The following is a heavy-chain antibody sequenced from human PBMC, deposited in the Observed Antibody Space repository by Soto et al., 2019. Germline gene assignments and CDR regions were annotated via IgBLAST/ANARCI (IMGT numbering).Heavy chain of an antibody. V-gene: IGHV4-31*03. J-gene: IGHJ5*02. CDR1: GGSISSGGYY. CDR2: IYCSGST. Sequence: QVQLQESGPGLVKPSQTLSLTCTVSGGSISSGGYYWSWIRQHPGKGLEWIGYIYCSGSTYYNPSLKSRVTISVDTSKNQFSLKLSSVTAADTAVYYCAREEGGGYDHRWFDPWGQGTLVTVSS. CDR3: AREEGGGYDHRWFDP. D-gene: IGHD5-12*01.